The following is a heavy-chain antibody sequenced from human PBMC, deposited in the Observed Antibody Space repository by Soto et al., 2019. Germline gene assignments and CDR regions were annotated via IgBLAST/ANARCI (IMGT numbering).Heavy chain of an antibody. CDR1: GFTFDDCT. CDR2: ISWDGGST. D-gene: IGHD2-2*01. Sequence: EVQLVESGGVVVQPGGSLRLSCAASGFTFDDCTMHWVRQAPGKGLEWVSLISWDGGSTYYADSVKGRFTISRDNSKNSLYLQMNSLRTEDTALYYCAKDIFTRGLSSLDYWGQGTLVTVSS. J-gene: IGHJ4*02. V-gene: IGHV3-43*01. CDR3: AKDIFTRGLSSLDY.